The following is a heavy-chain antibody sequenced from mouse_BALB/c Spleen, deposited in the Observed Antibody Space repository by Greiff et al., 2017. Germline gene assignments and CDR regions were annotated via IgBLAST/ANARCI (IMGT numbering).Heavy chain of an antibody. Sequence: VQLQQSGPELVRPGVSVKISCKGSGYTFTDYAMHWVKQSHAKSLEWIGVISTYYGNTNYNQKFKGKATMTLDKSSSTAYMELARLTSEDSAIYYCARGGDYGRSNQAWFAYWGQGTLVTVSA. CDR2: ISTYYGNT. V-gene: IGHV1-67*01. CDR1: GYTFTDYA. J-gene: IGHJ3*01. D-gene: IGHD2-4*01. CDR3: ARGGDYGRSNQAWFAY.